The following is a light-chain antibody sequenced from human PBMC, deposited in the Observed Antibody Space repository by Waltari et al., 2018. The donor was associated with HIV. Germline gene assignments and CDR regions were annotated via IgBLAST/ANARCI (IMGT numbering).Light chain of an antibody. CDR2: GNN. V-gene: IGLV1-40*01. CDR3: QSYDTSLGDWV. Sequence: SVLTQPPSVSGAPGQRVTLSSTGNRYHSGAGSDVHWYQQLPGTAPKLLIVGNNNRPSGVPDRFSGSKSGTSASLAITGLQAEDEAEYYCQSYDTSLGDWVFGGGTKLTVL. CDR1: RYHSGAGSD. J-gene: IGLJ3*02.